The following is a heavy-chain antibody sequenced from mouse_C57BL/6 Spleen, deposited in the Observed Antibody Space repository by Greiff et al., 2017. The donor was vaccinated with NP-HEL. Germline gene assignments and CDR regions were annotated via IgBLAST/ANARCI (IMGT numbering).Heavy chain of an antibody. Sequence: VQLQQPGAELVRPGSSVKLSCKASGYTFTSYWLPWVKQRPIQGLEWIGNIDPSDSAPHSNQKFKDKATLTVDKSSSTAYMQLSSLTSEDSAVYYCAREGPTVVADYWGQGTTLTVSS. V-gene: IGHV1-52*01. CDR1: GYTFTSYW. CDR2: IDPSDSAP. CDR3: AREGPTVVADY. D-gene: IGHD1-1*01. J-gene: IGHJ2*01.